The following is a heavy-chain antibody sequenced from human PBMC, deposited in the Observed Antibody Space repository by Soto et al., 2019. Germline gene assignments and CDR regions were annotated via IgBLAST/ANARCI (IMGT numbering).Heavy chain of an antibody. J-gene: IGHJ4*02. CDR3: ARDTARTGQNFDY. CDR2: IYYSGST. D-gene: IGHD1-1*01. Sequence: SETLSLTCTVSGGSISSSSYYWGWIRQPPGKGLEWIGSIYYSGSTYYNPSLKSRVTISVDTSKNQFSLKLSSVTAADTAVYYCARDTARTGQNFDYWGQGTLVTVSS. V-gene: IGHV4-39*07. CDR1: GGSISSSSYY.